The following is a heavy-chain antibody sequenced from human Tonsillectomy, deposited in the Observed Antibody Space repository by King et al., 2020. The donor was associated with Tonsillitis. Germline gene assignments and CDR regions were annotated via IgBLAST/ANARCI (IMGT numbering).Heavy chain of an antibody. CDR2: INSGGSTT. V-gene: IGHV3-74*01. CDR3: ASSIGAFDL. J-gene: IGHJ3*01. Sequence: VQLVESGGGLVQPGGSLRLSCAASGFTFSSYWMHWVRHAPGKGLVWVARINSGGSTTTYADSVKGRFTISRDNAKNTQYLQMNSLRAEDTAVYYCASSIGAFDLWGQGTIVTVSS. D-gene: IGHD3-16*01. CDR1: GFTFSSYW.